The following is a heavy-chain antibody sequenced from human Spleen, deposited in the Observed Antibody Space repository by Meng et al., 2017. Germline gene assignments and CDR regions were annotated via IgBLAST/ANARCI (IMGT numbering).Heavy chain of an antibody. CDR3: ARGPTTMAHDFDY. D-gene: IGHD4-11*01. J-gene: IGHJ4*02. CDR1: GGSFSDYY. Sequence: QVQLPQLGDGLLKPSETLSLTCVVSGGSFSDYYWSWIRQPPGKGLEWIGEINHSGSTNYNPSLESRATISVDTSQNNLSLKLSSVTAADSAVYYCARGPTTMAHDFDYWGQGTLVTVSS. CDR2: INHSGST. V-gene: IGHV4-34*01.